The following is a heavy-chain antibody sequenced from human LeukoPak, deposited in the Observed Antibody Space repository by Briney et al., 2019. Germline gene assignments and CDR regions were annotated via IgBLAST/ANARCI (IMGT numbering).Heavy chain of an antibody. J-gene: IGHJ4*02. CDR3: ARDSGMATIY. Sequence: PGESLRLSCAASGFTFSSYAMHWVRQAPGKGLEYVSAISSNGGSTYYANSVKGRFTISRDNSKNTLYLQMGSLRAEDMAVYYCARDSGMATIYWGQGTLVTVSS. D-gene: IGHD5-12*01. CDR2: ISSNGGST. CDR1: GFTFSSYA. V-gene: IGHV3-64*01.